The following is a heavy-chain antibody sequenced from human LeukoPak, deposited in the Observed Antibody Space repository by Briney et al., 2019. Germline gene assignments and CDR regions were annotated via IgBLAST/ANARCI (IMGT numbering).Heavy chain of an antibody. J-gene: IGHJ3*02. CDR2: ISRSGGST. D-gene: IGHD4-23*01. CDR3: AKDPTGDYVGAFEI. CDR1: GFSFTSFA. V-gene: IGHV3-23*01. Sequence: PGGSLRLSCAASGFSFTSFAMSWVRQAPGGGLHWVSAISRSGGSTYYADSVKGRFTISRDSSTNTLYLQMVSLRVEDTAIYYCAKDPTGDYVGAFEIWGHGTVVTVSS.